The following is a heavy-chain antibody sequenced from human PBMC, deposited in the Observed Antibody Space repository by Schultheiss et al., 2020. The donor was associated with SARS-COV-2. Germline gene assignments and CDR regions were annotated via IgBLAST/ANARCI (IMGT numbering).Heavy chain of an antibody. CDR3: ARDFSDVDAFDI. Sequence: SETLSLTCAVSGYSISSGYYWSWIRQPAGKGLEWIGRIYTSGSTNYNPSLKSRVTMSVDTSKNQFSLKLSSVTAADTAVYYCARDFSDVDAFDIWGQGTMVTVSS. J-gene: IGHJ3*02. CDR1: GYSISSGYY. D-gene: IGHD3-3*02. V-gene: IGHV4-4*07. CDR2: IYTSGST.